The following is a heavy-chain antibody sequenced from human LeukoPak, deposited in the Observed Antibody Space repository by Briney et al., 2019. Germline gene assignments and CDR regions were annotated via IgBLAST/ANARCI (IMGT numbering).Heavy chain of an antibody. CDR1: GYTFTSYD. V-gene: IGHV1-8*03. Sequence: ASVKVSCKASGYTFTSYDINWVRQATGQGLEWMGWMNPNSGNTGYAQKFQGRVTITRNTSISTAYMELSSLRSEDTAVYYCARDFSPYYDFWSGYYYWGQGTLVTVSS. J-gene: IGHJ4*02. CDR3: ARDFSPYYDFWSGYYY. CDR2: MNPNSGNT. D-gene: IGHD3-3*01.